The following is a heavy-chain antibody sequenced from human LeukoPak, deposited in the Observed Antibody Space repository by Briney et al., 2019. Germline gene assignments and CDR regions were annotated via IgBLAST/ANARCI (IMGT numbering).Heavy chain of an antibody. V-gene: IGHV3-53*01. D-gene: IGHD3-22*01. CDR1: GFTVSSNY. CDR2: IYSGGST. Sequence: GGSLRLSCAASGFTVSSNYMGWVRQAPGKGLEWVSVIYSGGSTYYADSVKGRFTISRDNSKNTLYLQMNSLRAEDTAVYYCARGPRKVYYDSSGYYGTSGALDIWGQGTMVTVSS. CDR3: ARGPRKVYYDSSGYYGTSGALDI. J-gene: IGHJ3*02.